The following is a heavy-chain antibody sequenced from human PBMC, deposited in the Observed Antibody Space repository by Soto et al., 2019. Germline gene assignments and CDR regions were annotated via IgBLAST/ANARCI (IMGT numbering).Heavy chain of an antibody. Sequence: ASVKVSCKASGGTFSSYTISWVRQAPGQGLEWMGRIIPILGIANYAQKFQGRVTITADKSTSTAYMELSSLRSEDTAVYYCARPLLGAAAALPLYYYYGMDVWGQGTTVTVSS. CDR1: GGTFSSYT. V-gene: IGHV1-69*02. D-gene: IGHD6-13*01. J-gene: IGHJ6*02. CDR2: IIPILGIA. CDR3: ARPLLGAAAALPLYYYYGMDV.